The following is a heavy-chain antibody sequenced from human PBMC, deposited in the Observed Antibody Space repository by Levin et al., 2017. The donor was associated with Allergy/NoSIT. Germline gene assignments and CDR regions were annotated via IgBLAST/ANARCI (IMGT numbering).Heavy chain of an antibody. J-gene: IGHJ4*02. CDR3: AKKGTGWYYFDY. D-gene: IGHD6-19*01. CDR2: MSFDGSSR. Sequence: AGGSLRLSCAASGFTFNSSGMHWVRQAPGKGLEWVAVMSFDGSSRYYAKSVKGRFTISRDISKNTLYLQMNSLRPEDTAVYYCAKKGTGWYYFDYWGQGTRVAVSS. CDR1: GFTFNSSG. V-gene: IGHV3-30*18.